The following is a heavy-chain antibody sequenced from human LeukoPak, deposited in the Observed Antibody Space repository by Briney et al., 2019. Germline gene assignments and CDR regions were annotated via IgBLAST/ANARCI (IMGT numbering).Heavy chain of an antibody. CDR1: GGSFSGYY. CDR3: ARITGTTFMDY. Sequence: PSETLSLTCAVYGGSFSGYYWSWIRQPPGKWLEWIGEINHSGSTNYNPSLKSRVTISVDTSKNQFSLKLSSVTAADTAVYYCARITGTTFMDYWGQGTLVTVSS. CDR2: INHSGST. J-gene: IGHJ4*02. D-gene: IGHD1-7*01. V-gene: IGHV4-34*01.